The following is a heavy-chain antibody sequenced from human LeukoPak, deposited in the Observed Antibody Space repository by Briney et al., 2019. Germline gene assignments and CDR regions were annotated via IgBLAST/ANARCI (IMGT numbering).Heavy chain of an antibody. Sequence: GGSLRLSCAASGFTFSSYAMSWVRQAPGKGREWVSAITGSGGDTFHADAVKGRFAISRDNAKNSLYLQMNSLRAEDTAVYYCARKSGSSGYPFDYWGQGTLVTVSS. D-gene: IGHD3-22*01. V-gene: IGHV3-23*01. J-gene: IGHJ4*02. CDR2: ITGSGGDT. CDR3: ARKSGSSGYPFDY. CDR1: GFTFSSYA.